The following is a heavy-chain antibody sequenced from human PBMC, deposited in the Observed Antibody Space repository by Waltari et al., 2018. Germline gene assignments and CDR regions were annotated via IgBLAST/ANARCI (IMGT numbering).Heavy chain of an antibody. J-gene: IGHJ3*02. CDR3: ARDSTSGWGRGAFDI. CDR2: IYYSGST. Sequence: QVQLQESGPGLVKPSETLPLTCTVPGGSISSSSLISIRQPPGKGLEWIGYIYYSGSTNYNPSLKSRVTISVDTSKNQFSLKLSSVTAADTAVYYCARDSTSGWGRGAFDIWGQGTMVTVSS. CDR1: GGSISSSS. V-gene: IGHV4-59*01. D-gene: IGHD7-27*01.